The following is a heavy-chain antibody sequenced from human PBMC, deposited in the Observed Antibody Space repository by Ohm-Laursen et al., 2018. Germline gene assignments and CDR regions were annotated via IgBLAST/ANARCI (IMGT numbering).Heavy chain of an antibody. CDR3: ARDRTVYGVGNGLDALDV. CDR2: LWYDGSNK. D-gene: IGHD3-3*01. J-gene: IGHJ3*01. V-gene: IGHV3-33*08. CDR1: GFTVSDAW. Sequence: RSLRLSCAASGFTVSDAWMSWVRQAPGKGLEWVSLLWYDGSNKLYAESVKGRFTISRDTSKKTLYLQMSALSAEDTAVYYCARDRTVYGVGNGLDALDVWGQGTMVTVSS.